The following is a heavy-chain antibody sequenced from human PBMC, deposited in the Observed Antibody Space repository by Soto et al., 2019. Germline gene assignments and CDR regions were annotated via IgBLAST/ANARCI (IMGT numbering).Heavy chain of an antibody. CDR3: ANFIVPRNAIARVSGTDV. CDR2: ISGSGGST. J-gene: IGHJ6*02. Sequence: PGGSLRLSCAASGFTFSSYAMSWVRQAPGKGLEWVSAISGSGGSTYYADSVKGRFTISRDNSKNTLYLQMNSLRAEDTAVYYCANFIVPRNAIARVSGTDVWGQGTTVTVSS. CDR1: GFTFSSYA. D-gene: IGHD6-13*01. V-gene: IGHV3-23*01.